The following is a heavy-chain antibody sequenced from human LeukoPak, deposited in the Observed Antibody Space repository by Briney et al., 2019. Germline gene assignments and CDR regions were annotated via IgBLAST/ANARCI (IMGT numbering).Heavy chain of an antibody. D-gene: IGHD6-13*01. CDR3: ARGLIAAAGHDY. CDR2: ISHSGCT. J-gene: IGHJ4*02. Sequence: PSETLSLTCAVYGGSFSGYYWSWIRQPPGKGLEWIGEISHSGCTNYNPSLKSRVTISVDTSKNQFSLKLSSVTAADTAVYYCARGLIAAAGHDYWGQGTLVTVSS. CDR1: GGSFSGYY. V-gene: IGHV4-34*01.